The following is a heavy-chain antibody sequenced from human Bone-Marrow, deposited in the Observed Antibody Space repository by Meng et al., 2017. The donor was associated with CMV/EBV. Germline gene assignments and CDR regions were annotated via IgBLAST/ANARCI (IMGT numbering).Heavy chain of an antibody. Sequence: SVKVSCKASGGTFSSYAISWVRQAPGQGLELMGGIIPIFGTANYAQKFQGRVTITTDESTSTAYMELSSLRSEDTAVYYCARAGGEYCSSTSCEIWGQATMVTVSS. CDR1: GGTFSSYA. V-gene: IGHV1-69*05. CDR2: IIPIFGTA. CDR3: ARAGGEYCSSTSCEI. J-gene: IGHJ3*02. D-gene: IGHD2-2*01.